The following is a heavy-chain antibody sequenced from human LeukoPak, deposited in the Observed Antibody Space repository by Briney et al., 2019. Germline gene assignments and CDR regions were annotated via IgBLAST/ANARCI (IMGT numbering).Heavy chain of an antibody. V-gene: IGHV1-18*01. J-gene: IGHJ4*02. CDR3: ARQSTGSYYSPIGY. CDR1: GYTFSTYG. Sequence: ASVKVSCKASGYTFSTYGISWLRQAPGQGLEWMGWVSTYNGNTKYAQNLQGRVTTTTDTSTSTAYMELRSLRSDDTAMYYCARQSTGSYYSPIGYWGQGTLVTVSS. CDR2: VSTYNGNT. D-gene: IGHD1-26*01.